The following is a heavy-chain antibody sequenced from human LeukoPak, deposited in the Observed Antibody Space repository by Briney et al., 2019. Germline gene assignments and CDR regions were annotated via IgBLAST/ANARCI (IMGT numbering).Heavy chain of an antibody. CDR3: ARVPKGYRSGGSCHRNWFDP. CDR1: GYTFTGYY. V-gene: IGHV1-2*02. CDR2: INPNSGGT. Sequence: ASVKVSCKASGYTFTGYYMHWVRQAPGQGLEWMGWINPNSGGTNYAQKFQGRVTMTRDTSISTAYMELSRLRSDDTAVYYCARVPKGYRSGGSCHRNWFDPWGQGTLVTVSS. D-gene: IGHD2-15*01. J-gene: IGHJ5*02.